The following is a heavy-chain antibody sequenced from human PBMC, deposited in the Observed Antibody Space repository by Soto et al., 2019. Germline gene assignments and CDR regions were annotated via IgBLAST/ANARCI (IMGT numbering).Heavy chain of an antibody. J-gene: IGHJ4*02. CDR3: AIFYGGRDYFDY. CDR1: GYSISSGYY. D-gene: IGHD4-17*01. V-gene: IGHV4-38-2*01. Sequence: TSETLSLTCAVSGYSISSGYYWGWIRQPPGKGLEWIGSIYHSGSTYYNPSLKSRVTISVDTSKNQFSLKLSSVTAADTAVYYCAIFYGGRDYFDYWGQGTLVTVSS. CDR2: IYHSGST.